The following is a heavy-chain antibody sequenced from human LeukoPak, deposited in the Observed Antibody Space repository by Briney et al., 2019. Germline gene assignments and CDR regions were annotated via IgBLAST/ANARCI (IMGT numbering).Heavy chain of an antibody. CDR3: ARWDTDHDY. Sequence: SGGSLRLSCAASGFTFSRFWMNWVRQAPGKGLEWVSSISSSSSYIYYADSVKGRFTISRDNAKNSLYLQMNSLRTEDTAVYYCARWDTDHDYWGQGTLVTVSS. V-gene: IGHV3-21*01. J-gene: IGHJ4*02. D-gene: IGHD1-26*01. CDR1: GFTFSRFW. CDR2: ISSSSSYI.